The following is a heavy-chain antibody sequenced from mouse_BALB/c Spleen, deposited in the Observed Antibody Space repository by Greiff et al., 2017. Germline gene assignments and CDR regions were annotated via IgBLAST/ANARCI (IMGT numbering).Heavy chain of an antibody. V-gene: IGHV1-20*02. CDR3: ARDYPFAY. D-gene: IGHD5-5*01. CDR2: INPYNGDT. J-gene: IGHJ3*01. CDR1: GYSFTGYF. Sequence: EVKLQESGPELVKPGASVKISCKASGYSFTGYFMNWVMQSHGKSLEWIGRINPYNGDTFYNQKFKGKATLTVDKSSSTAHMELRSLASEDSAVYYCARDYPFAYWGQGTLVTVSA.